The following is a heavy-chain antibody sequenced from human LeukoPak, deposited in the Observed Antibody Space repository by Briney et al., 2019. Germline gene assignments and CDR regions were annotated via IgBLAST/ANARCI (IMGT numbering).Heavy chain of an antibody. J-gene: IGHJ4*02. V-gene: IGHV1-18*04. D-gene: IGHD3-10*01. CDR2: ISAYNGNT. Sequence: ASVKVSCKASGYTFTSYGISWVRQAPGQGLEWMGWISAYNGNTNYAQKLQGRVTMTTDTSTSTAYMEPRSLRSDDTAVYYCARAPAALLWFGESGNFDYWGQGALVTVSS. CDR1: GYTFTSYG. CDR3: ARAPAALLWFGESGNFDY.